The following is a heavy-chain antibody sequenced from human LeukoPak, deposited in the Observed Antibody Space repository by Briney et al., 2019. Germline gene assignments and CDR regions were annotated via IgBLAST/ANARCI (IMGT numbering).Heavy chain of an antibody. J-gene: IGHJ4*02. CDR2: ITSDSRGI. CDR1: GFTYSHYG. D-gene: IGHD1-26*01. CDR3: ARGRWESDY. Sequence: GGSLRLSCVASGFTYSHYGMNWVRQAPGKGLEWVSGITSDSRGIYYADSVKGRFTISRDNAKNSLYLQMNSLRAEDTAVYYCARGRWESDYWGQGTLVTVSS. V-gene: IGHV3-21*04.